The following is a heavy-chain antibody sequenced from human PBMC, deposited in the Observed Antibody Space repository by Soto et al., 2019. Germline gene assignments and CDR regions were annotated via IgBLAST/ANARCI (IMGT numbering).Heavy chain of an antibody. CDR2: ISYDGSNK. CDR3: AKDKWPVVRGVIDY. J-gene: IGHJ4*02. CDR1: GFTFSSYG. V-gene: IGHV3-30*18. Sequence: PGGSLRLSCAASGFTFSSYGMHWVRQAPGKGLEWVAVISYDGSNKYYADSVKDRFTISRDNSKNTLYLQMNSLRAEDTAVYYCAKDKWPVVRGVIDYWGQGTLVTVSS. D-gene: IGHD3-10*01.